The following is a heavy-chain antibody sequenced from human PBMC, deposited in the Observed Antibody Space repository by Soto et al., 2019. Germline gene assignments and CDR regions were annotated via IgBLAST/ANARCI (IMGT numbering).Heavy chain of an antibody. D-gene: IGHD1-26*01. CDR3: AILVGATHSYYYYGMDV. CDR1: GGTFSSYA. CDR2: IIPIFGTT. Sequence: QVQLVQSGAEVKKPGSSVKVSCKASGGTFSSYAISWVRQAPGQGLEWMGGIIPIFGTTNYAQKFQGRVTITADESTSTAYMELSSLRSEDTAVYYCAILVGATHSYYYYGMDVWGQGTTVTVSS. V-gene: IGHV1-69*01. J-gene: IGHJ6*02.